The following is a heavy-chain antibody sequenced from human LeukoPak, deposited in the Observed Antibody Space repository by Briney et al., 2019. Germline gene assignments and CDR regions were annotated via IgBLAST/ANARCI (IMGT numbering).Heavy chain of an antibody. D-gene: IGHD6-25*01. CDR2: ISHSGST. Sequence: GSLRLSCAASGFTFSSYAMSWVRQPPGKGLEWIGEISHSGSTNYNPSLKSRVTISVDKSKNQFSLKLSSVTAADTAMYSCARKNIPSPRIRYSSDWNGRAFDYWGQGTLVTVSS. V-gene: IGHV4-4*01. CDR3: ARKNIPSPRIRYSSDWNGRAFDY. J-gene: IGHJ4*02. CDR1: GFTFSSYAM.